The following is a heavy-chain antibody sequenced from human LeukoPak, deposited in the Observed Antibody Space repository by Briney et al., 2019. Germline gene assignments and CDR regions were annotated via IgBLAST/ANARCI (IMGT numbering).Heavy chain of an antibody. CDR3: ATEGAVTVRAFDY. V-gene: IGHV3-21*01. D-gene: IGHD3-10*02. CDR1: GYIFSNYN. Sequence: PGGSLRLSCAASGYIFSNYNMHWVRQAPRKGLEWVSSISGSGSYMYYVDSLKGRFTISRDNAKNSLYLQINSLAAEDTAVYYCATEGAVTVRAFDYWGQGTLVTVSS. CDR2: ISGSGSYM. J-gene: IGHJ4*02.